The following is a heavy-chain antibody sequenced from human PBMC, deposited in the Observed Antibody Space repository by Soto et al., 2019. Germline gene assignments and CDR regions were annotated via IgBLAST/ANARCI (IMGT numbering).Heavy chain of an antibody. CDR3: ATDGSDAQHV. D-gene: IGHD1-1*01. V-gene: IGHV3-74*01. CDR1: GFTFSNTW. CDR2: IKSDGTTT. J-gene: IGHJ6*02. Sequence: EVQLVVSGGGLVQPGGSLRLSCAAYGFTFSNTWMHWVRQAPGKGLVWVSHIKSDGTTTTYADSVKGRFTISRDNAKNTVHLQMNSLSAEDTAVYYCATDGSDAQHVWGQGTTVTVSS.